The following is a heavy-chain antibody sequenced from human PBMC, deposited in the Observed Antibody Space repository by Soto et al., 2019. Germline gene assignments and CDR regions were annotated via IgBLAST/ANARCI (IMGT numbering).Heavy chain of an antibody. CDR2: ISYDGINK. Sequence: GGCMRLSSAVSISTISSYAMHWVRQAPGKGLEWVAFISYDGINKYYADSVTGRFTISRDNSKNTVFLQMNSLRAEDTAVYYCARGDGHSYGSFFDYWGQGTLVTVSS. J-gene: IGHJ4*02. CDR3: ARGDGHSYGSFFDY. V-gene: IGHV3-30-3*01. D-gene: IGHD5-18*01. CDR1: ISTISSYA.